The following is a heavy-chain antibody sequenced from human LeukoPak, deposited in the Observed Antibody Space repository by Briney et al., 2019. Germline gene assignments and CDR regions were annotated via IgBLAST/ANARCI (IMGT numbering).Heavy chain of an antibody. CDR3: AGHGIPFEY. J-gene: IGHJ4*02. V-gene: IGHV4-34*01. Sequence: SETLSLTCAVYGGSFSGYYWSWIRKPPGKGLEWIGEINHSGSTNYNPSLKSRVTISVDTSKNQFSLKLSSVTAADTAVYYCAGHGIPFEYWGQGTLVTVSS. CDR2: INHSGST. CDR1: GGSFSGYY. D-gene: IGHD5-18*01.